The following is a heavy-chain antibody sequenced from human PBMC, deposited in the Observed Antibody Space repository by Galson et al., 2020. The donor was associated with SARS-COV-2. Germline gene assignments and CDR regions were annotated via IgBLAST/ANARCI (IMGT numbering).Heavy chain of an antibody. Sequence: GESLKISCAASGFTFSSYSMNWVRQAPGKGLEWVSSISSSSSYIYYADSVKGRFTISRDNAKNSLYLQMNSLRAEDTAVYYCARARVVVIEDAFDIWGQGTMGTVSS. CDR2: ISSSSSYI. J-gene: IGHJ3*02. CDR3: ARARVVVIEDAFDI. CDR1: GFTFSSYS. D-gene: IGHD3-22*01. V-gene: IGHV3-21*01.